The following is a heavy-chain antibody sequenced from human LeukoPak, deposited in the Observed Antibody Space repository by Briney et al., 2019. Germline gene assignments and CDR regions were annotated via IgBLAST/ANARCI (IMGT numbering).Heavy chain of an antibody. CDR3: ARVPGIAMTGGFDY. CDR1: GFTFSSYA. CDR2: ISGSGGST. V-gene: IGHV3-23*01. D-gene: IGHD6-19*01. J-gene: IGHJ4*02. Sequence: PGGSLRLSCAASGFTFSSYAMSWVRQAPGKGLEWVSAISGSGGSTYYADSVKGRFTISRDNSKNTLYLQMNSLRAEDTAVYYCARVPGIAMTGGFDYWGQGTLVTVSS.